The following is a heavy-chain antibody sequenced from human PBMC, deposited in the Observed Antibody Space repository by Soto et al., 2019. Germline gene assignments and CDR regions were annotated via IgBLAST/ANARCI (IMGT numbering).Heavy chain of an antibody. D-gene: IGHD6-13*01. CDR3: ARVGALGSSSCFDY. Sequence: PSETLSLTCAVYGGSFSGYYWSWIRQPPGKGLEWIGEINHSGSTNYNPSLKSRVTISVDTPKNQLSLKLSSVTAADTAVYYCARVGALGSSSCFDYWGQGTLVTVSS. V-gene: IGHV4-34*01. CDR2: INHSGST. CDR1: GGSFSGYY. J-gene: IGHJ4*02.